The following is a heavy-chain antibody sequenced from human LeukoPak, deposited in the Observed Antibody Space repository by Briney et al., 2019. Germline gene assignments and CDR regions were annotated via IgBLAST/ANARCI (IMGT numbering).Heavy chain of an antibody. CDR3: ARPHSISGDDAFDI. Sequence: GGSLRLSCAASGFTFSRYCMTWVRQAPGEGREWVANIKQDGSEIYYIGSVMRRLPISRENPENTLFVNMKSVRAEDTRVYYCARPHSISGDDAFDIWGHGTMVSVSS. D-gene: IGHD3-3*01. V-gene: IGHV3-7*01. J-gene: IGHJ3*02. CDR1: GFTFSRYC. CDR2: IKQDGSEI.